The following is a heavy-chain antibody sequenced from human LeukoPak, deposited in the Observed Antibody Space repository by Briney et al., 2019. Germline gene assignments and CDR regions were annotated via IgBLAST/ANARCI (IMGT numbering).Heavy chain of an antibody. CDR3: AKDRPNYYESNGHYYRRDGDY. CDR2: ISGSGGST. V-gene: IGHV3-23*01. J-gene: IGHJ4*02. D-gene: IGHD3-22*01. CDR1: GFTFSSYA. Sequence: GGSLRLSCAASGFTFSSYAMSWVRQAAGKGLEWVSAISGSGGSTYYAGSVKGRFTTSRDNSKNTLYHQMNSLRAEDTAVYYCAKDRPNYYESNGHYYRRDGDYWGQGALVTVSS.